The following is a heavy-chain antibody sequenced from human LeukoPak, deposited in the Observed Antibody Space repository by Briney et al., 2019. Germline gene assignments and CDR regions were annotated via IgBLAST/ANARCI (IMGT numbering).Heavy chain of an antibody. CDR3: ARGSYGPDY. CDR2: IKQDGSEK. D-gene: IGHD5-18*01. V-gene: IGHV3-7*04. Sequence: PGGSLRLSCATSGFTFSGYWMGWVRQAPGKGLEWVANIKQDGSEKYYVDSVKGRFTISRDNAKNSLYLQMNSLRAEDTAVYYCARGSYGPDYWGQGTLVTVSS. CDR1: GFTFSGYW. J-gene: IGHJ4*02.